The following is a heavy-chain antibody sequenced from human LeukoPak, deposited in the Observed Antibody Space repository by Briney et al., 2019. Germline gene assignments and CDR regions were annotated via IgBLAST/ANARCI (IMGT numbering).Heavy chain of an antibody. V-gene: IGHV3-21*01. CDR3: ARRHDYSNYPDY. Sequence: GGSLRLSCAASGFTFSSYSMNWVRQPPGKGLEWVSSISSSSSYIYYADSVKGRFTISRDNAKNSLYLQMNNLRAEDTAVYYCARRHDYSNYPDYWGQGTLVTVSS. CDR2: ISSSSSYI. J-gene: IGHJ4*02. CDR1: GFTFSSYS. D-gene: IGHD4-11*01.